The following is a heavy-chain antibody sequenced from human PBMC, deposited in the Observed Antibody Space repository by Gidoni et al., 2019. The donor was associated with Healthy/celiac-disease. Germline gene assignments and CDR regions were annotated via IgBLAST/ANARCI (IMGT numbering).Heavy chain of an antibody. Sequence: QLQLQESGPGLVKPSETLSLTCTVSGGSISSSSYYWGWIRQPPGKGLEWIGGIYYSGSTYYNPSRKSRVTISGDTSKNQFSRKLSSVTAADTAVYYCARHLYGGNSGYFDYWGQGTLVTVSS. J-gene: IGHJ4*02. CDR1: GGSISSSSYY. D-gene: IGHD4-17*01. CDR2: IYYSGST. V-gene: IGHV4-39*01. CDR3: ARHLYGGNSGYFDY.